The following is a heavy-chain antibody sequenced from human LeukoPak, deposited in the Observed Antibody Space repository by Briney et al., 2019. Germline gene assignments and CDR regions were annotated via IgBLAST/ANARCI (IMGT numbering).Heavy chain of an antibody. CDR1: GFTFRSYW. CDR3: ARGYSATSRVDY. Sequence: PGGSLRLSCAASGFTFRSYWMHWVRQAPGKGLVLVSRINSDGYSKTYADSVKGRFTISRDNAENTLYLQMNSLRAEDTAVYYCARGYSATSRVDYWGRGTLVTVSS. J-gene: IGHJ4*02. D-gene: IGHD1-26*01. V-gene: IGHV3-74*01. CDR2: INSDGYSK.